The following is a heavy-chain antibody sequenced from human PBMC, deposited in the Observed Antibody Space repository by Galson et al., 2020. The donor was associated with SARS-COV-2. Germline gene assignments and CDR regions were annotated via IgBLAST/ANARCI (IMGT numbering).Heavy chain of an antibody. CDR1: FTSYW. D-gene: IGHD2-15*01. V-gene: IGHV5-51*01. Sequence: FTSYWIGWVRQMPGKGLEWMGIIYPGDSDTRYSPSFQGQVTISADRSISTAYLQWSSLKASDTAMYYCAKEVWVGNYYYGMDVWGQGTTVTVSS. CDR3: AKEVWVGNYYYGMDV. CDR2: IYPGDSDT. J-gene: IGHJ6*02.